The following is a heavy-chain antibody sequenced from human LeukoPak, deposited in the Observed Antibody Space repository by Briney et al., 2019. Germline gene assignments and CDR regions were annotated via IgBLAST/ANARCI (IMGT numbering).Heavy chain of an antibody. J-gene: IGHJ5*02. V-gene: IGHV3-23*01. D-gene: IGHD3/OR15-3a*01. Sequence: GGSLRLSCAASGVTFSGDAVSCVRQAPGHGREWGSAISDSGTTTYYADSVKGRFTISRDNSKNTLYLQMNSLRAEDTAVYYCAKRQDYDFWTGYYNWFDPWGQGTLVTVSS. CDR2: ISDSGTTT. CDR3: AKRQDYDFWTGYYNWFDP. CDR1: GVTFSGDA.